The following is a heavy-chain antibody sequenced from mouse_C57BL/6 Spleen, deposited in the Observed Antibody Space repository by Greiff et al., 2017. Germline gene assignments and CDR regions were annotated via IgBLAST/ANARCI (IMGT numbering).Heavy chain of an antibody. CDR2: IYPSDSKT. J-gene: IGHJ2*01. Sequence: QVQLQQSGAELVRPGSSVKLSCKASGYTFTSYCMRWVKQRPIQGLEWIGNIYPSDSKTHYNEKFKDKATVTVDKSSSTAYMQLSRLTSGVSAVYYGARWGVTGYGLDYWGQGTTLTVSS. V-gene: IGHV1-52*01. D-gene: IGHD2-1*01. CDR1: GYTFTSYC. CDR3: ARWGVTGYGLDY.